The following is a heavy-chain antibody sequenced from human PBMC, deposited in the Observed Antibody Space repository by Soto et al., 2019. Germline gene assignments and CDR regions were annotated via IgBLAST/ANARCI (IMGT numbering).Heavy chain of an antibody. CDR3: SRDTFGDREY. D-gene: IGHD4-17*01. CDR2: IDPYDTVI. J-gene: IGHJ4*02. Sequence: PVGSLILSCSSSVFYLITDLIHLFLQAPVKWLFWVSRIDPYDTVITYSESFKVLFTISIYNAKNILYLQMNSLRAEDTSVYFCSRDTFGDREYCGQGTXVTVS. V-gene: IGHV3-74*01. CDR1: VFYLITDL.